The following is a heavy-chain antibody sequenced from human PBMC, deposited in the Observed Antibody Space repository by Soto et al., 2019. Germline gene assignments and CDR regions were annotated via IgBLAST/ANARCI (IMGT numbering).Heavy chain of an antibody. Sequence: EVQLLESGGGLVQPGGSLRLSCAASGFTFSSYAVSWVRQAPGKGLEWVSTISGSGASTYYADSVKGRFTISRDNSKITLYLQMNSLRAEDTAVYDGAEEPFAGASYWYSDLWVRGTMVTVFS. CDR2: ISGSGAST. J-gene: IGHJ2*01. CDR3: AEEPFAGASYWYSDL. CDR1: GFTFSSYA. D-gene: IGHD1-26*01. V-gene: IGHV3-23*01.